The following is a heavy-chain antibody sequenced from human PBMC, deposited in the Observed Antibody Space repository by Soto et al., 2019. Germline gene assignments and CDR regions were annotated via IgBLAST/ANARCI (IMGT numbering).Heavy chain of an antibody. V-gene: IGHV4-31*03. CDR1: GGSISSGGYY. D-gene: IGHD3-9*01. CDR2: IYYSGST. CDR3: ARGRGEYDILTGYYAPDAFDI. Sequence: SETLSLTCTVSGGSISSGGYYWSWIRQHPGKGLEWIGYIYYSGSTYYNPSLKSRVTISVDTSKNQFSLKLSSVTAADTAVYYCARGRGEYDILTGYYAPDAFDIWGQGTMVPVSS. J-gene: IGHJ3*02.